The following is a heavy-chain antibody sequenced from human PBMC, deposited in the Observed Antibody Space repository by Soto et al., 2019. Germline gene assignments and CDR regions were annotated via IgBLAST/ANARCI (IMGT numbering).Heavy chain of an antibody. CDR3: ARDPPGIAASGAGG. CDR1: GFTVSNNY. J-gene: IGHJ4*02. CDR2: IYSGGNT. Sequence: EVQLVESGGGLIQPGGSLRLSCAASGFTVSNNYMRWVRQAPGKGLEWVSLIYSGGNTHYADSVKGRFTISRDDSKNTLYLQMNSLRVEDTAVYYCARDPPGIAASGAGGWGQGNLVNVSS. D-gene: IGHD6-13*01. V-gene: IGHV3-53*01.